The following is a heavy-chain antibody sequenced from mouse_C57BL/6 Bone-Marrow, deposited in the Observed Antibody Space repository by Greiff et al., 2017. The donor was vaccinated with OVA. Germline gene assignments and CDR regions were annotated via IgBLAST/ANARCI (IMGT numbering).Heavy chain of an antibody. CDR2: IYPGDGDT. J-gene: IGHJ3*01. Sequence: VKLMESGAELVKPGASVKISCKASGYAFSSYWMNLVKQRPGKGLEWIGQIYPGDGDTNYNGKFKGKATLTADKSSSTAYMQLSSLTSEDSAVYFCARWGYYGSSWGFAYWGQGTLVTVSA. CDR3: ARWGYYGSSWGFAY. V-gene: IGHV1-80*01. D-gene: IGHD1-1*01. CDR1: GYAFSSYW.